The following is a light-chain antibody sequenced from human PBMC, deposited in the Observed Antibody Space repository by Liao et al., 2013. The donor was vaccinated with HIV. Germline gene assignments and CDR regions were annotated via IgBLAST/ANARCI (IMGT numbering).Light chain of an antibody. Sequence: YELTQPPSVSVSPGQTASITCSGDKLSSTYACWYQQKPGQSPVLVIYQDTKRPSGIPERFSGSNSGNTATLTISGTQAMDESDYYCQAWDTTTAVFGGGTKLTVL. J-gene: IGLJ2*01. CDR1: KLSSTY. CDR3: QAWDTTTAV. CDR2: QDT. V-gene: IGLV3-1*01.